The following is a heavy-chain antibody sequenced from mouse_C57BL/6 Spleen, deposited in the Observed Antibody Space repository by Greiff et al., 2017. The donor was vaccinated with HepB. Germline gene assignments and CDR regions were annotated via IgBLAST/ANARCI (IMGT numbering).Heavy chain of an antibody. Sequence: QVQLKESGAELVKPGASVKISCKASGYAFSSYWMNWVKQRPGKGLEWIGQIYPGDGDTNYNGKFKGKATLTADKSSSTAYMQLSSLTSEDSAVYFCARDTTVERFAYWGQGTLVTVSA. D-gene: IGHD1-1*01. CDR1: GYAFSSYW. J-gene: IGHJ3*01. CDR3: ARDTTVERFAY. V-gene: IGHV1-80*01. CDR2: IYPGDGDT.